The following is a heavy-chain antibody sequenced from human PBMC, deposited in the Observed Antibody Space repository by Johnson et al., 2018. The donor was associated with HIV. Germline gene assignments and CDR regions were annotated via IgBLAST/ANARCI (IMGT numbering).Heavy chain of an antibody. CDR1: GFTFSSYA. D-gene: IGHD1-26*01. CDR3: TTDRATYDAFDI. J-gene: IGHJ3*02. V-gene: IGHV3-15*01. Sequence: VQLVESGGGVVQPGRSLRLSCAVSGFTFSSYAMHWVRQAPGKGLEWVGRIKSKTDGGTTDYAAPVKGRFTISRDDSKNTLYLQMNSLKTEDTAVYYCTTDRATYDAFDIWGQGTMVTVSS. CDR2: IKSKTDGGTT.